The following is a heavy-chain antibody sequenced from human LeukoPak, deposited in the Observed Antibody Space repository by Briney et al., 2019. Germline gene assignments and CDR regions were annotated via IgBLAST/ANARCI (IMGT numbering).Heavy chain of an antibody. CDR1: GGSISSSSYY. CDR3: ARHGTRGRRYFDWFRDVEGWFDP. Sequence: SETLSLTCTVSGGSISSSSYYWGWIRQPPGKGLEWIGSIYYSGSTYYNPSLKSRVTISVDTSKNQFSLKLSSVTAADTAVYYCARHGTRGRRYFDWFRDVEGWFDPWGQGTLVTVSS. J-gene: IGHJ5*02. CDR2: IYYSGST. V-gene: IGHV4-39*01. D-gene: IGHD3-9*01.